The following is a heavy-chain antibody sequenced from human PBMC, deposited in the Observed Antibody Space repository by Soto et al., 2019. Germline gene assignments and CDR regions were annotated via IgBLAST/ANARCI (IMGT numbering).Heavy chain of an antibody. D-gene: IGHD6-19*01. CDR2: ISYDGSNQ. CDR1: GFNFSSYG. CDR3: AKGFSGFITVAASDY. J-gene: IGHJ4*02. Sequence: QVQLVESGGGVVQPGRSLRLSCAASGFNFSSYGMHWVRQAPGQGLEWVAVISYDGSNQYYADSVKGRFTISRDNSKNTLYLQMNSLRAEDTAVYYCAKGFSGFITVAASDYWGQGTVVTVSS. V-gene: IGHV3-30*18.